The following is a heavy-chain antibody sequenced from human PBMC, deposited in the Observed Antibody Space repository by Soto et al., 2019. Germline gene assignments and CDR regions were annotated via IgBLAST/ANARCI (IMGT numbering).Heavy chain of an antibody. CDR1: GGTFSSYA. CDR3: ARMETFGSLNWFDP. J-gene: IGHJ5*02. Sequence: SVKVSCKASGGTFSSYAISWVRQAPGQGLEWMGGIIPIFGTANYAQKFQGRVTMTRDISIATAYMELSSLRSDDTAIYYCARMETFGSLNWFDPWGQGTLVTVSS. V-gene: IGHV1-69*05. CDR2: IIPIFGTA. D-gene: IGHD3-16*01.